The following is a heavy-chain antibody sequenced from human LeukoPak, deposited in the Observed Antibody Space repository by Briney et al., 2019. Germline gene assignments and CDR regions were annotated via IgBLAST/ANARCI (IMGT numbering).Heavy chain of an antibody. CDR1: GGSFGGYY. Sequence: SETLSLTCAVYGGSFGGYYWSWIRQPPGKGLEWIGEINHSGSTNYNPSLKSRVTISVDTSKNQFSLKLSSVTAADTAVYYCARGLRYYGSGSYGPSLDYWGQGTLVTVSS. CDR3: ARGLRYYGSGSYGPSLDY. D-gene: IGHD3-10*01. J-gene: IGHJ4*02. V-gene: IGHV4-34*01. CDR2: INHSGST.